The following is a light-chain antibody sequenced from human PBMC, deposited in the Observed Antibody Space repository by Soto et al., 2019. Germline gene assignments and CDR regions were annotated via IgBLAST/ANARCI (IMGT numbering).Light chain of an antibody. J-gene: IGKJ1*01. CDR3: QQPNYWRT. Sequence: EVVMTQSPATLSVSPGGRATLSCRASQSVNSNLAWYQQKPGQAPRLLIYGASTRATGIPARFSGSGSGTEFTLTISSLQSEDFAVYYCQQPNYWRTFGEGTRVEIK. V-gene: IGKV3-15*01. CDR1: QSVNSN. CDR2: GAS.